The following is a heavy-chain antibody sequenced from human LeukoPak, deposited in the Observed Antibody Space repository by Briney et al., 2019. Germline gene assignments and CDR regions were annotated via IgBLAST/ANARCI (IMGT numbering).Heavy chain of an antibody. Sequence: GGSLRLSCAASGFTFSSSAMSWVRQAPGEGLEWVSAISGSGGSTYYPDSVKGRFTISRDNSKNTLYLQMNSLRAEDTAVYYCAKDYSRDYSSSSFHYWGQGTLVTVSS. J-gene: IGHJ4*02. CDR2: ISGSGGST. CDR1: GFTFSSSA. D-gene: IGHD6-6*01. V-gene: IGHV3-23*01. CDR3: AKDYSRDYSSSSFHY.